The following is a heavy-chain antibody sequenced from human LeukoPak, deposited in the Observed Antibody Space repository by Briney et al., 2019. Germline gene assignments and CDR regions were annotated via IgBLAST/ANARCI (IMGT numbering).Heavy chain of an antibody. J-gene: IGHJ6*02. Sequence: PGGSLRLSCAASGFTFSSYAMHWVRQAPGKGLEWVAVISYDGSNKYYADSVKGRFTISRDNSKNTLYLQMNSLRAEDTAVYYCARTLLSGYDSYYYYGMDVWGQGTTVTVSS. D-gene: IGHD5-12*01. CDR2: ISYDGSNK. CDR3: ARTLLSGYDSYYYYGMDV. CDR1: GFTFSSYA. V-gene: IGHV3-30-3*01.